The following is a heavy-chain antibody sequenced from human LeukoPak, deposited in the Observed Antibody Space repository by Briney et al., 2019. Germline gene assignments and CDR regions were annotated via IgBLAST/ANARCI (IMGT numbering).Heavy chain of an antibody. CDR1: GGSISSYY. V-gene: IGHV4-59*01. CDR2: IYYTGST. CDR3: ARVQFGAAGSFDC. J-gene: IGHJ4*02. D-gene: IGHD6-19*01. Sequence: SETLSLTCTVSGGSISSYYWSWIRQPPGKGLEWIGYIYYTGSTNYNPSLQSRVTISVDTSKNQFSLKLTSVTAADTAVYYCARVQFGAAGSFDCWGQGTLVTVSS.